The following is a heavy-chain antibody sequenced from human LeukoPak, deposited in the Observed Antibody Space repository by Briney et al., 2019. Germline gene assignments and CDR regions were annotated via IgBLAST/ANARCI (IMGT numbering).Heavy chain of an antibody. D-gene: IGHD3-22*01. CDR1: GFTFGDYA. Sequence: GRSLRLSCTASGFTFGDYAMSWVRQAPGKGLEWVGFIRSEAYGGTTEYAASVKGRFTISRDDSKSIAYLQMNSLNTEDTAVYYCTRDQLEGFYDSSGYYYTVDFWGQGTLVTVSS. V-gene: IGHV3-49*04. CDR3: TRDQLEGFYDSSGYYYTVDF. CDR2: IRSEAYGGTT. J-gene: IGHJ4*02.